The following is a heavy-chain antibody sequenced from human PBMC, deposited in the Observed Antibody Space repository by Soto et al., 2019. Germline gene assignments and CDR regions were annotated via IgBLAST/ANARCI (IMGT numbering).Heavy chain of an antibody. Sequence: QVQLVESGGGVVQPGRSLRLSCAASGFTFSSYGMHWVRQAPGKGLEWVAVIWYDGSNKYYADSVKGRFTISRDNSKNTLDLQMNSLRAEDTAVYYCARDRGLLWFGEEGQGMDVWGQGTTVTVSS. CDR1: GFTFSSYG. CDR3: ARDRGLLWFGEEGQGMDV. CDR2: IWYDGSNK. V-gene: IGHV3-33*01. D-gene: IGHD3-10*01. J-gene: IGHJ6*02.